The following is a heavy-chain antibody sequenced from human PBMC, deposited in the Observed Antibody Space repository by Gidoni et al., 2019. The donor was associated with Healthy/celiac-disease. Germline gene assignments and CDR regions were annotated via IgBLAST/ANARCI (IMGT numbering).Heavy chain of an antibody. Sequence: QVQLVQSGAEVKKPGASVKVSCKAAGYTFTGSYMHWVRQAPGQGLEWMGWINPNSGGTNYAQKFQGRVTMTRDTSISTAYMELSRLRSDDTAVYYCARVQRAQTDSGTNHTDYWGQGTLVTVSS. J-gene: IGHJ4*02. D-gene: IGHD1-26*01. CDR2: INPNSGGT. CDR1: GYTFTGSY. CDR3: ARVQRAQTDSGTNHTDY. V-gene: IGHV1-2*02.